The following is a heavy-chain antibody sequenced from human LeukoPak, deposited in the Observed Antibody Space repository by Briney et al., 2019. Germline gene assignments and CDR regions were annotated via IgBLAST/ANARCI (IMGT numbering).Heavy chain of an antibody. CDR3: AREGYCSGTSCYNFNY. J-gene: IGHJ4*02. CDR2: INHSGST. D-gene: IGHD2-2*02. V-gene: IGHV4-34*01. Sequence: SETLSLTCAVYGGSFSGYYWSWIRQPPGKGLEWIGEINHSGSTNYNPSLKSRVTISVDTSKNQFSLNLSSVTAADTAVYYCAREGYCSGTSCYNFNYWGQGTLVTVSS. CDR1: GGSFSGYY.